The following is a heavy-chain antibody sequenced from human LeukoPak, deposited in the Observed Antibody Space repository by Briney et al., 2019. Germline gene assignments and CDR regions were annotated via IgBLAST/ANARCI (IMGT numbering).Heavy chain of an antibody. Sequence: GGSLRLSCAASGFTFSSYWMSWVRQAPGKGLEWVANIKQDGSEKYYVDSMKGRFTISRDNAKNSLYLQMNSLRAEDTAVYYCARIPAGIATRKGKLYYYYYYMDVWAKGTTLTVSS. CDR2: IKQDGSEK. CDR1: GFTFSSYW. CDR3: ARIPAGIATRKGKLYYYYYYMDV. D-gene: IGHD6-13*01. J-gene: IGHJ6*03. V-gene: IGHV3-7*01.